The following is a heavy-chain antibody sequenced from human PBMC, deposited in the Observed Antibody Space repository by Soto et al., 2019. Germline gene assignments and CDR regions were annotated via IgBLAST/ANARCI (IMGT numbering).Heavy chain of an antibody. V-gene: IGHV1-69*13. CDR1: GGTFSSYA. J-gene: IGHJ5*02. Sequence: SVKVSCKASGGTFSSYAISWVRQAPGQGLEWMGGIIPIFGTANYAQKFQGRVTITADESTSTAYMELSSLRSGDTAVYYCARDGSAYCSSTSCWGWFDPWGQGTLVTVS. CDR2: IIPIFGTA. CDR3: ARDGSAYCSSTSCWGWFDP. D-gene: IGHD2-2*01.